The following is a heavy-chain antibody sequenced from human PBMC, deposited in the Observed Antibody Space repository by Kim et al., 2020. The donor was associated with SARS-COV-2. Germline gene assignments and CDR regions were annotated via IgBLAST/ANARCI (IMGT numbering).Heavy chain of an antibody. CDR2: IYYSGST. Sequence: SETLSLTCTVSGGSISSYYWSWIRQPPGKGLEWIGYIYYSGSTNYNPSLKSLVTISVDTSKNQFSLKLSSVTAADTAVYYCARDAAGNYDSSGYDSNWYFDLWGRGTLVTVSS. D-gene: IGHD3-22*01. J-gene: IGHJ2*01. CDR3: ARDAAGNYDSSGYDSNWYFDL. V-gene: IGHV4-59*13. CDR1: GGSISSYY.